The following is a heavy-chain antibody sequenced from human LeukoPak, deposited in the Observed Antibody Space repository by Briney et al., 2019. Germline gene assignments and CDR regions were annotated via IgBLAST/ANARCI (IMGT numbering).Heavy chain of an antibody. CDR3: ARRSGKNWGGDCYPFDY. CDR1: GGSISGYY. V-gene: IGHV4-59*08. D-gene: IGHD2-21*01. Sequence: PSETLSLTCTVSGGSISGYYWSWIRQPPGRGLEWIGYLYYSGSTNYNPSLKSRVTMSVDTSNNQFSLQLRSVTAADTAVYYCARRSGKNWGGDCYPFDYWGQGTLPTVPS. CDR2: LYYSGST. J-gene: IGHJ4*02.